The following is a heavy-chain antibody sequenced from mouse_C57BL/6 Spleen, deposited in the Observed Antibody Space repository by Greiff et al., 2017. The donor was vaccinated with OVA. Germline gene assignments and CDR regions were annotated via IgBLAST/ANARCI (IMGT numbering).Heavy chain of an antibody. D-gene: IGHD2-4*01. V-gene: IGHV5-17*01. CDR2: ISGGSSTI. Sequence: EVKVVESGGGLVKPGGSLKLSCAASGFTFSDYGMHWVRQAPEKGLEWVAYISGGSSTIYYADTVKGRFTISRDNAKNTLFLQMTSLRSEDTAMYYCARYDYDYAMDYWGQGTSVTVSS. J-gene: IGHJ4*01. CDR3: ARYDYDYAMDY. CDR1: GFTFSDYG.